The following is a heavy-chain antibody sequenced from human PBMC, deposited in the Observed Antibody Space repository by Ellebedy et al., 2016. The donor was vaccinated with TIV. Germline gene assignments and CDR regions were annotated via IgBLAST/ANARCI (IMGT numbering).Heavy chain of an antibody. CDR2: ITWTGYTL. Sequence: SLKISXAASGFTFDDFAMHWVRQAPGKGLEWVSGITWTGYTLGYAGSVKGRFTISRDNARNSLDLQMNSLTPEDTAVYYCAKDKAGDYYYMDVWGRGTAVIVSS. D-gene: IGHD3-10*01. V-gene: IGHV3-9*01. J-gene: IGHJ6*03. CDR1: GFTFDDFA. CDR3: AKDKAGDYYYMDV.